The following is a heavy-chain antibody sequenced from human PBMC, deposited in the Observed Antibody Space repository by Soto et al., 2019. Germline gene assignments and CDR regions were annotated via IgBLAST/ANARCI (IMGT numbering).Heavy chain of an antibody. Sequence: EVQLLESGGGLVQPGGSLRLSCAASGFTFSSYAMNWVRQAPGKGLGWVSVISGSGGSTYYADSVKGRFTISRDNSKNTLYLQMNSLRAEDTAVYYCARRSSGWYFDYWGQGTLVTVSS. CDR1: GFTFSSYA. V-gene: IGHV3-23*01. J-gene: IGHJ4*02. D-gene: IGHD6-19*01. CDR2: ISGSGGST. CDR3: ARRSSGWYFDY.